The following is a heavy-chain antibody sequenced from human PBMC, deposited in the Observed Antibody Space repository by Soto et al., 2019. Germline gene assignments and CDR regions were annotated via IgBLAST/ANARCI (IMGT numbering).Heavy chain of an antibody. CDR3: ARDQAVEGSLVFTY. Sequence: QVQLVESGGGVVQPGRSLRLSCAASGFTFSSYAMHWVRQAPGKGLEWVAVISYDGSNKYYADSVKGRFTISRDNSKNTLYLQMNSLRAEDTAVYCCARDQAVEGSLVFTYWGQGTLVTVSS. CDR1: GFTFSSYA. D-gene: IGHD6-13*01. V-gene: IGHV3-30-3*01. J-gene: IGHJ4*02. CDR2: ISYDGSNK.